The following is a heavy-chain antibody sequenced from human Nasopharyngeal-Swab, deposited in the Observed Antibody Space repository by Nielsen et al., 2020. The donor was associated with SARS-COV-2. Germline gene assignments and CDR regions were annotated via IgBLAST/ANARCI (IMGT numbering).Heavy chain of an antibody. Sequence: WGSLTLSCAASGFTFSSYGLHWVRQAPAQGLEWVAVIWYDGSNKYYADSVKGRFTISRDNSKNTLYLQMNSLRAEDTAVYYCAKEGVVGATTGVVYWGQGTLVTVSS. J-gene: IGHJ4*02. CDR1: GFTFSSYG. D-gene: IGHD1-26*01. CDR3: AKEGVVGATTGVVY. V-gene: IGHV3-30*02. CDR2: IWYDGSNK.